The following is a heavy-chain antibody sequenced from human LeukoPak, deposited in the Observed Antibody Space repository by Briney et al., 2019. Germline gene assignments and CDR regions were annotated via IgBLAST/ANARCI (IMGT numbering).Heavy chain of an antibody. Sequence: SETLSLTCAVSGVSFDDYYWAWVRQTPGKGLEWIGEINHSGYTNDSPSLKSRVTLSIDTSRKQFSLNLRSVTVADAGTYYCTRMTTGHDYWGQGTLVAVSS. V-gene: IGHV4-34*01. J-gene: IGHJ4*02. CDR2: INHSGYT. CDR3: TRMTTGHDY. D-gene: IGHD4-17*01. CDR1: GVSFDDYY.